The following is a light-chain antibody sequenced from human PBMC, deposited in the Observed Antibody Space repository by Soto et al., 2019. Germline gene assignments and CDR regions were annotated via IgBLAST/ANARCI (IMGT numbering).Light chain of an antibody. CDR1: SSDVGGYDY. CDR2: EVN. CDR3: SSYSTTSTRV. Sequence: QSALTQPASVSGSPGQSVTISCTGASSDVGGYDYVSWYQQHPGKAPKLILYEVNNRPSGVSNHFSGSKSGNTASLIISGLQADDEADYYCSSYSTTSTRVFGSGTKVTVL. V-gene: IGLV2-14*01. J-gene: IGLJ1*01.